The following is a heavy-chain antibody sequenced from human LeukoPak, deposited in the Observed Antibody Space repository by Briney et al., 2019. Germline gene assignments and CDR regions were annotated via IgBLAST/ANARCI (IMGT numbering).Heavy chain of an antibody. CDR1: GYSFTNYW. J-gene: IGHJ4*02. Sequence: GESLQISCKGSGYSFTNYWIGWVRQMPGKGLEWMGIIYPGDSDTRYSPSFQGQVTISADKSISTAYLQWSSLKASDTAMYYCARTGSSWYGSFDYWGQGTLVTVSS. CDR2: IYPGDSDT. V-gene: IGHV5-51*01. D-gene: IGHD6-13*01. CDR3: ARTGSSWYGSFDY.